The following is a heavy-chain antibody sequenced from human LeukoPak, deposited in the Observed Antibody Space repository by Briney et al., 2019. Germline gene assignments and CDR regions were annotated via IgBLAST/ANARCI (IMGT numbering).Heavy chain of an antibody. J-gene: IGHJ4*02. CDR3: AGRYCTSGVCSPFDY. CDR1: GYTFTSYD. V-gene: IGHV1-8*01. Sequence: ASVKVSCKASGYTFTSYDINWVRQATGQGLEWMGWMNPNSGNTGYAQKFQGRVTMTRNTSISIAYMELSSLRAEDTAVYYCAGRYCTSGVCSPFDYWGQGTLVTVSS. D-gene: IGHD2-8*01. CDR2: MNPNSGNT.